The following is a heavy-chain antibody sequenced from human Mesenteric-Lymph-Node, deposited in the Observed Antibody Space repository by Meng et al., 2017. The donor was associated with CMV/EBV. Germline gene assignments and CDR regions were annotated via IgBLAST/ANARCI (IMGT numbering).Heavy chain of an antibody. CDR1: GGSISSSSYY. J-gene: IGHJ5*02. D-gene: IGHD4-11*01. Sequence: GSLRLSCTVSGGSISSSSYYWGWIRQPPGKGLEWIGSIYYSGSTYYNPSLKSRVTISVDTSKNQFSLKLSSVTAADTAVYYCARSMTRGNWFDPWGQGTLVTVSS. V-gene: IGHV4-39*07. CDR3: ARSMTRGNWFDP. CDR2: IYYSGST.